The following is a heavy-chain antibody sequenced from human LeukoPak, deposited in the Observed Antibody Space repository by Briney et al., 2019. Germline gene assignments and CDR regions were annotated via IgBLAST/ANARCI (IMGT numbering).Heavy chain of an antibody. CDR3: ARAQAVPAEPSAPPHWYFDL. CDR1: GFTLSSYV. CDR2: ISYDGSNK. Sequence: GGSLRLSCAASGFTLSSYVIHWVRPAPAKGLDWVAVISYDGSNKYYADSVKGRFTISRDNSKNTLYLQMNSLRAEDTAVYYCARAQAVPAEPSAPPHWYFDLWGRGTLVTVSS. D-gene: IGHD2-2*01. J-gene: IGHJ2*01. V-gene: IGHV3-30-3*01.